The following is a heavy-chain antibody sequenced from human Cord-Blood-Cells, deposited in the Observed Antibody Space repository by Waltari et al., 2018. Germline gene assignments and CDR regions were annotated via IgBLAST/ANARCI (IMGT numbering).Heavy chain of an antibody. CDR1: GYSFTSYW. CDR3: ARHAMSYSGSYYALDY. CDR2: IYPGDSDT. V-gene: IGHV5-51*01. J-gene: IGHJ4*02. D-gene: IGHD1-26*01. Sequence: EVQLVQSGAEVKMPGESLKISCKGSGYSFTSYWIGWLRQMPGKGLEWMGIIYPGDSDTRYSPSFQGQVTISADKSISTAYLQWSSLKASDTAMYYCARHAMSYSGSYYALDYWGQGTLVTVSS.